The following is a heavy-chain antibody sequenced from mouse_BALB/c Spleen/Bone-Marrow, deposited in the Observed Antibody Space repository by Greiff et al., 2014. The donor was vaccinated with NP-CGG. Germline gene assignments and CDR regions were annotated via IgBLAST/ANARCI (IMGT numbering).Heavy chain of an antibody. CDR1: GYAFSSSW. J-gene: IGHJ3*01. CDR2: IYPGDGDT. Sequence: LQESGPELVKPGASVKTSCKASGYAFSSSWMNWLKQRPGQGLEWIGRIYPGDGDTNYNGKFKAKATLTADKSSSTAYIQLSSLTSVDSAVYFCARRDYGSSYGWFAYWGQGTLVTVSA. V-gene: IGHV1-82*01. CDR3: ARRDYGSSYGWFAY. D-gene: IGHD1-1*01.